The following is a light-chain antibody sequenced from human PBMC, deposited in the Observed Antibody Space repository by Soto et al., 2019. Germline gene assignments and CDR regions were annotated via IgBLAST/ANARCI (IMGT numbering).Light chain of an antibody. CDR1: SNDVGGYKY. J-gene: IGLJ1*01. CDR3: SAYTSNNFYV. CDR2: EVS. Sequence: QSALTQPASVSGSPGQSITISCTGTSNDVGGYKYVSWHQQHPGKAPKLMIYEVSNRPSGVSTRFSASRSGNTASLTISGLQAEDEADYYCSAYTSNNFYVFGTGTKLTVL. V-gene: IGLV2-14*01.